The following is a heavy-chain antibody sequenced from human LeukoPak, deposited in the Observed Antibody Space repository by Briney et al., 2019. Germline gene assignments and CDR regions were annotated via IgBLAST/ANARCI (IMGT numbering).Heavy chain of an antibody. CDR3: ARDGEVTTVTFEYFQH. V-gene: IGHV3-7*01. CDR1: GFTFSSYW. J-gene: IGHJ1*01. D-gene: IGHD4-17*01. Sequence: PGGSLRLSCAASGFTFSSYWMSWVRQAPGKGLEWVANIKQDGSEKYYVDSVKGRFTISRDNAKNSLYLQMNSLRAEDTAVYYCARDGEVTTVTFEYFQHWGQGTLVTVSS. CDR2: IKQDGSEK.